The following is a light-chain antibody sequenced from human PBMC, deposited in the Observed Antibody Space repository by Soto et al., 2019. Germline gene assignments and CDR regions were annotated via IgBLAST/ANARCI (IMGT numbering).Light chain of an antibody. CDR3: QRYYTTPWT. J-gene: IGKJ1*01. CDR2: WAS. CDR1: QSVLYPSNNKSY. Sequence: DIVMTQSPDSLTVSLGERATINCSSSQSVLYPSNNKSYLTWYQQKPGQPPKLLIYWASTRESGVPDRFRGSGSGAEFTLTIGGLQAEDVAVYYCQRYYTTPWTFGQGTKVEIK. V-gene: IGKV4-1*01.